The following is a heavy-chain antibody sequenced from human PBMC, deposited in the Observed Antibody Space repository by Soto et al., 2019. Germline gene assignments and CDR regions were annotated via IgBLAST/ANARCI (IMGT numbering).Heavy chain of an antibody. D-gene: IGHD3-22*01. J-gene: IGHJ4*02. V-gene: IGHV1-69*13. CDR1: GGTFSRYA. Sequence: SVKVSCKASGGTFSRYAINWVRQAPGQGLEWMGGIIPMFGKANYAQKFQGRVTITADESTSTGYLELRSLTSEDTAVYYCARDGTLYDSSGYYYLYWGQGTRVT. CDR3: ARDGTLYDSSGYYYLY. CDR2: IIPMFGKA.